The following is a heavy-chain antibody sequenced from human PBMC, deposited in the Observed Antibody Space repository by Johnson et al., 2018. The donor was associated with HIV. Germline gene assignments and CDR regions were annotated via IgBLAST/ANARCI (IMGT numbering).Heavy chain of an antibody. J-gene: IGHJ3*02. CDR2: ISYDGSNK. CDR3: AREGPSERAGFDI. Sequence: QVQLVESGGGVVQPGRSLRLSCAASGFTFSSYGMHWVRQAPGKGLEWVAVISYDGSNKYYADSVKGRFTISRDNSKNTLYLQMNSLRADDTAVYYCAREGPSERAGFDIWG. CDR1: GFTFSSYG. V-gene: IGHV3-30*03.